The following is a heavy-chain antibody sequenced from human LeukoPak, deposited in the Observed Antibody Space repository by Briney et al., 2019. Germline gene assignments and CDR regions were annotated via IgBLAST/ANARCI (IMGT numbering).Heavy chain of an antibody. Sequence: SETLSLTCTVSGVSITSHSWTWIRQPPGKGLEWIGYIYYSGSTYYNPSLKSRVTISVDTSKNQFSLKLSSVTAADTAVYYCASYSYGYDYWGQGTLVTVSS. CDR2: IYYSGST. CDR3: ASYSYGYDY. J-gene: IGHJ4*02. V-gene: IGHV4-59*06. D-gene: IGHD5-18*01. CDR1: GVSITSHS.